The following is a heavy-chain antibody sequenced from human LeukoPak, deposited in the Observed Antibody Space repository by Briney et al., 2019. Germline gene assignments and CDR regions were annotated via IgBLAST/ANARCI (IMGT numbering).Heavy chain of an antibody. CDR2: ISGSGGST. J-gene: IGHJ6*03. D-gene: IGHD3-3*01. Sequence: GGSLRLSCAASGFTFSSYAMSWVRQAPGKGLEWVSAISGSGGSTYYADSVKGRFTISRDNSKNTLYLQMDSLRAEDTAVYYCAKPERGYLLYYYMDVWGKGTTVTVSS. CDR3: AKPERGYLLYYYMDV. CDR1: GFTFSSYA. V-gene: IGHV3-23*01.